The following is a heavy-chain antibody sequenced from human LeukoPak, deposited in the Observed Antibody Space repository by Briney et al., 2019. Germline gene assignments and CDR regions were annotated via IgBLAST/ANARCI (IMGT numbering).Heavy chain of an antibody. V-gene: IGHV1-69*05. D-gene: IGHD3-22*01. CDR1: GGTFSSYA. J-gene: IGHJ4*02. CDR3: ARRFNYYDSSGYYQGFYFDY. CDR2: IIPIFGTA. Sequence: GASVKVSCKASGGTFSSYAISWVRQAPGQGLEWMGGIIPIFGTANYAQKFQGRVTITIDTSTGTAYMELRSLRSDDTAVYYCARRFNYYDSSGYYQGFYFDYWGLGTLVTVSS.